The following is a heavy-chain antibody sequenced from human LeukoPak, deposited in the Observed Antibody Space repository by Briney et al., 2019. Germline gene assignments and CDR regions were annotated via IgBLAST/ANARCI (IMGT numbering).Heavy chain of an antibody. CDR1: GGSISSYY. V-gene: IGHV4-59*08. CDR2: IYYSGST. CDR3: ARQEWELLAGREAYYFDY. Sequence: SETLSLTCTVSGGSISSYYWSWIRQPPGKGLEWIGYIYYSGSTNYNPSLKSRVTISVDTSKNQFSLKLSSVTAADTAVYYCARQEWELLAGREAYYFDYWGQGTLVTVSS. J-gene: IGHJ4*02. D-gene: IGHD1-26*01.